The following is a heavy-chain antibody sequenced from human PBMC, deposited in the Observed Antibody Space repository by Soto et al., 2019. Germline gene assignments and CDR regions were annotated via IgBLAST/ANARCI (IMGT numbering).Heavy chain of an antibody. J-gene: IGHJ4*02. D-gene: IGHD3-10*02. CDR1: GGSISSSSYY. CDR2: IYYSGIT. V-gene: IGHV4-39*01. CDR3: ARYVRGGYGDY. Sequence: QLQLQESGPGLVKPSETLSLTCTVSGGSISSSSYYWGWIRQPPGKGLEWIGSIYYSGITYYNPSLKSRVTISVDTSKNQFSLKLSSVTAADTAVYYCARYVRGGYGDYWGQGTLVTVSS.